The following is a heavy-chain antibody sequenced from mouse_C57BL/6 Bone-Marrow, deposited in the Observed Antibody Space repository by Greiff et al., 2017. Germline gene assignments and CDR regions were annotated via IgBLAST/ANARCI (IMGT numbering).Heavy chain of an antibody. D-gene: IGHD4-1*01. CDR3: ARGDWGDY. CDR2: ISYDGSN. V-gene: IGHV3-6*01. Sequence: EVKVEESGPGLVKPSQSLSLTCSVTGYSITSGYYWNWIRQFPGNKLEWMGYISYDGSNNYNPSLKNRISITRDTSKNQFFLKLNSVTTEDTATYYCARGDWGDYWGQGTTLTVSS. J-gene: IGHJ2*01. CDR1: GYSITSGYY.